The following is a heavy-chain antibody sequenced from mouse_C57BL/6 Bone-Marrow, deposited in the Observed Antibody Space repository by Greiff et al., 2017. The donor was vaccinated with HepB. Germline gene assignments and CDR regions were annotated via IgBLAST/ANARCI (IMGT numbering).Heavy chain of an antibody. D-gene: IGHD1-1*01. CDR1: GYSFTDYN. V-gene: IGHV1-39*01. J-gene: IGHJ2*01. CDR2: INPNYGTT. Sequence: EVQLQQSGPELVKPGASVKISCKASGYSFTDYNMNWVKQSNGKSLEWIGVINPNYGTTNYNEKFKSKATLTVDKSSSPAYMQLSSLTSEDSAVYYCARGGYYYGKGDYGGQGTTLTVSS. CDR3: ARGGYYYGKGDY.